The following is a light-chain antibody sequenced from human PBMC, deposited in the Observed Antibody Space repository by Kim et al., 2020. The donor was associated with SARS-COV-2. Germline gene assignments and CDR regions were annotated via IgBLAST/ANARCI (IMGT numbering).Light chain of an antibody. CDR3: QEYNNAPRT. J-gene: IGKJ1*01. CDR1: QGISNY. CDR2: AAS. Sequence: DIQMTQSPSPLSASVGDRVTITCRASQGISNYLAWYQQKPGKIPKLLIYAASTLQSGVPSRFSGSGSGTDFTLTISSLQPEDVASYYCQEYNNAPRTLGQGTKVDIK. V-gene: IGKV1-27*01.